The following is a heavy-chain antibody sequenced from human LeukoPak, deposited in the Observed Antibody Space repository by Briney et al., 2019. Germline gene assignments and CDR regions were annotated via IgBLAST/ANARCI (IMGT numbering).Heavy chain of an antibody. CDR1: GFTLNKHA. CDR2: IIDVGDT. D-gene: IGHD3-22*01. CDR3: ARDDYDSSGYRTTTWFDP. Sequence: GGSLRLSCAASGFTLNKHAMSWVRQAPGEGLEWVSAIIDVGDTYYADSVKGRFTISRDNAKNSLYLQMNSLRAGDTAVYYCARDDYDSSGYRTTTWFDPWGQGTLVTVSS. J-gene: IGHJ5*02. V-gene: IGHV3-23*01.